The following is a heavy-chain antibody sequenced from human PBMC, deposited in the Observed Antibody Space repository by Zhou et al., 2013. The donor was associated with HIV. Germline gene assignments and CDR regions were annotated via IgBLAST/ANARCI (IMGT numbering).Heavy chain of an antibody. CDR1: GYSFTAYA. Sequence: QVQLLQSGAEVKKPGASVTISCKASGYSFTAYAMHWVRQAPGSGLQWVGRFDPQNRETTYGQTFQGRVTMTGETSTDTAFLDVASLTSDDTAIYYCATDRVLEERLQNALAIWGQGTMVSVSS. D-gene: IGHD3-16*01. CDR3: ATDRVLEERLQNALAI. V-gene: IGHV1-24*01. J-gene: IGHJ3*02. CDR2: FDPQNRET.